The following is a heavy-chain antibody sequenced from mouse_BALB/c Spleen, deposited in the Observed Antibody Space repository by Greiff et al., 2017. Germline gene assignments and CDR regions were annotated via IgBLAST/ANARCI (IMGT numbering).Heavy chain of an antibody. J-gene: IGHJ4*01. V-gene: IGHV5-17*02. CDR2: ISSGSSTI. CDR3: ARGGYGNSYYYAMDY. Sequence: EVQGVESGGGLVQPGGSRKLSCAASGFTFSSFGMHWVRQAPEKGLEWVAYISSGSSTIYYADTVKGRFTISRDNPKNTLFLQMTSLRSEDTAMYYCARGGYGNSYYYAMDYWGQGTSVTVSS. D-gene: IGHD2-1*01. CDR1: GFTFSSFG.